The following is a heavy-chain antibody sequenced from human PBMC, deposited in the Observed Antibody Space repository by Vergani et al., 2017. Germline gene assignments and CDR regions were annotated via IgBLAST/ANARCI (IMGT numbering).Heavy chain of an antibody. CDR2: IHHSGDT. J-gene: IGHJ6*02. D-gene: IGHD3-10*01. CDR3: ARHRGSGGFFPSSYFFGRYV. V-gene: IGHV4-38-2*01. Sequence: QVQLQESGPGLVKPSETLTLTCDVSDSSIMTNPYWGWIRQSPGKGLEWIGCIHHSGDTHYNSSLKSRVSISIVSSSKFSLSLTSVTAADTAIYYCARHRGSGGFFPSSYFFGRYVWVHGTTVTVSS. CDR1: DSSIMTNPY.